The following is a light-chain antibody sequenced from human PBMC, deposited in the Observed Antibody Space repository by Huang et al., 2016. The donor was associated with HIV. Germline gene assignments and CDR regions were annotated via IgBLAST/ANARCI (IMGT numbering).Light chain of an antibody. J-gene: IGKJ1*01. CDR2: STS. Sequence: DIQMTQSPSSLSVFVGDTVTITCRASHGISNSVAWYQQKPGKAPKLLLYSTSRLESGVPSRFRGGGSGTDYTLTINSLQPDDFATYYCQQYYTSPTFGQGSKVEIK. CDR3: QQYYTSPT. CDR1: HGISNS. V-gene: IGKV1-NL1*01.